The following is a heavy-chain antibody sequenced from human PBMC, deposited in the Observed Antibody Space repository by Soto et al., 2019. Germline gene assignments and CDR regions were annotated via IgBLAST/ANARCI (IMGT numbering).Heavy chain of an antibody. CDR1: GGIFSTYT. J-gene: IGHJ4*02. CDR3: AIPENPNLDPGRPFFDY. V-gene: IGHV1-69*02. CDR2: IIPVLGIA. D-gene: IGHD1-26*01. Sequence: KVSCKASGGIFSTYTTTWSRQVPGQGPEWMGRIIPVLGIANYAQKFQGRITITADKSTSTAYMELSSLRSEDTAVFYCAIPENPNLDPGRPFFDYWGQGTLVTVS.